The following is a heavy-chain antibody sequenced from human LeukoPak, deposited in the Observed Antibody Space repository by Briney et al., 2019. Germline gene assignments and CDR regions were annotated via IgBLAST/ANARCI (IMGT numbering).Heavy chain of an antibody. Sequence: GGSLRLSCAASGFTFSSYGMHWVRQAPGKGLEWVAVIWYDGSNKYYADSVKGRFTISRDNSKNTLYLRMNSLRAEDTAVYYCARDPTYYDILTGYPYYWGQGTLVTVSS. V-gene: IGHV3-33*01. D-gene: IGHD3-9*01. CDR1: GFTFSSYG. J-gene: IGHJ4*02. CDR2: IWYDGSNK. CDR3: ARDPTYYDILTGYPYY.